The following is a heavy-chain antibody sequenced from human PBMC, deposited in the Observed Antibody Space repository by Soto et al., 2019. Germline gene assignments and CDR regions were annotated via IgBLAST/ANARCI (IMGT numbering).Heavy chain of an antibody. CDR3: AKDRYGDGYWYFDL. Sequence: QVQLVESGGGVAQPGRSLRLSCAASGFTFSSYGMHWVRQAPGKGLEWVAVISYDGSNKYYADSVKGRFTISRDNSKNTLYLQMNSLRAEDTAVYYCAKDRYGDGYWYFDLWGRGTLVTVSS. J-gene: IGHJ2*01. CDR2: ISYDGSNK. D-gene: IGHD4-17*01. CDR1: GFTFSSYG. V-gene: IGHV3-30*18.